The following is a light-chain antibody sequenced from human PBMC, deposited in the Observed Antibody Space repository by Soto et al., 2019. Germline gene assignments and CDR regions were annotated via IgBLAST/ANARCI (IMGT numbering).Light chain of an antibody. CDR3: QHYGRSPPSWT. J-gene: IGKJ1*01. CDR1: ESGSSNY. Sequence: EIVLTQSPGTLSLSPGERATLSCRSSESGSSNYLAWYQQKPGQPPRLLISDASSRATGIPDRFSGSGSGTDFTLTISGLEPEDFAVYYCQHYGRSPPSWTFGQGTKVEIK. V-gene: IGKV3-20*01. CDR2: DAS.